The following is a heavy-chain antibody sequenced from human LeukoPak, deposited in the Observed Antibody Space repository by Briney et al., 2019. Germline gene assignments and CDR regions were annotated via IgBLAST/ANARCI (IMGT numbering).Heavy chain of an antibody. D-gene: IGHD6-19*01. V-gene: IGHV3-33*01. CDR2: IWYDGSNK. Sequence: GRSLRLSCAASGFTFSSYGMRWVRQAPGKGLEWVAVIWYDGSNKYYADSVKGRFTISRDNSKNTLYLQMNSLRAEDTAVYYCARQAGGWPFDYWGQGTLVTVSS. CDR1: GFTFSSYG. J-gene: IGHJ4*02. CDR3: ARQAGGWPFDY.